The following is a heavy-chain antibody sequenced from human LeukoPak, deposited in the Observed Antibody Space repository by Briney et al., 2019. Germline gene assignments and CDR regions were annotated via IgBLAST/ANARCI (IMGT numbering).Heavy chain of an antibody. Sequence: PGGPLRLSCAASGFTFSSYAMHWVRQAPGKGLEWVAVISYDGSNKYYADSVKGRFTISRDNAKNSLYLQMNSLRAEDTAVYYCARGHTSSGWYVREAFDYWGQGTLVTVSS. CDR1: GFTFSSYA. CDR3: ARGHTSSGWYVREAFDY. J-gene: IGHJ4*02. V-gene: IGHV3-30-3*01. D-gene: IGHD6-19*01. CDR2: ISYDGSNK.